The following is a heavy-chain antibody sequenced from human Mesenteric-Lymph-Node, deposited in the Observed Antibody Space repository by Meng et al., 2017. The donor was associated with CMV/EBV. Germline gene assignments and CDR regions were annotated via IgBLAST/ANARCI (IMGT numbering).Heavy chain of an antibody. V-gene: IGHV3-30-3*01. CDR3: ARAKAGAYYYYGMDV. CDR2: ISYDGSNK. J-gene: IGHJ6*02. Sequence: GGSLRLSCVVSGFNLNNYAMHWVRQAPGKGLEWVAVISYDGSNKYYADSVKGRFTISRDNSKNTLYLQMNSLRAEDTAVYYCARAKAGAYYYYGMDVWGQGTTVTVSS. D-gene: IGHD6-19*01. CDR1: GFNLNNYA.